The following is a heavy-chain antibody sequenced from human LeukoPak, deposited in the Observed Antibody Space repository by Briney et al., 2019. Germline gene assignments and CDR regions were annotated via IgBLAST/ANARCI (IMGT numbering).Heavy chain of an antibody. V-gene: IGHV3-53*05. CDR3: ATDADGNKDFWSGAYLRGNYMDV. J-gene: IGHJ6*03. D-gene: IGHD3-3*01. Sequence: GGSLRLSCAASGFTVSSNCMSWVRHAPGKGLEWVSDMYRGETTHYADSVKGRFTISRDNSKNTLYLQMDSLRLEDTAVYYCATDADGNKDFWSGAYLRGNYMDVWGKGATVTVSS. CDR1: GFTVSSNC. CDR2: MYRGETT.